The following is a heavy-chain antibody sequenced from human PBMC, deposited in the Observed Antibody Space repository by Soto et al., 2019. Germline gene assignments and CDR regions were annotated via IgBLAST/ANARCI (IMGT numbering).Heavy chain of an antibody. CDR3: AHIDPEIVTVGGHGGFDY. J-gene: IGHJ4*02. CDR2: IYWDDDK. D-gene: IGHD3-16*01. V-gene: IGHV2-5*02. Sequence: QITLKESGPTLVTPPQTLTLTCTFSGFSLTSGVGVGWIRQPPGKALEWLALIYWDDDKRYRPSLKNRLTITKDTSKNQVVLTMTNVGPVDTATYFCAHIDPEIVTVGGHGGFDYWGQGTLVTVSS. CDR1: GFSLTSGVG.